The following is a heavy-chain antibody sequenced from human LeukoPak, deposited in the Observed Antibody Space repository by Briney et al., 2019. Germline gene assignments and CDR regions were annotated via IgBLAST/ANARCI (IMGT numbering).Heavy chain of an antibody. CDR3: ARCPYDFWSGYYPGGFDP. D-gene: IGHD3-3*01. Sequence: GESLKISCKGSGYSFTSYWISWVRKMPGKGLEWMASIDPSDSYTNYSPSFQGHVTISADKSISTAYLQWSSLKASDTAMYYCARCPYDFWSGYYPGGFDPWGQGTLVTVSS. J-gene: IGHJ5*02. CDR1: GYSFTSYW. CDR2: IDPSDSYT. V-gene: IGHV5-10-1*01.